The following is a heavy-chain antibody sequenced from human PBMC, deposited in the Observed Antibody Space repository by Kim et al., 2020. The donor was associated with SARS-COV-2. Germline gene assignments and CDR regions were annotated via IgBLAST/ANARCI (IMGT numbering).Heavy chain of an antibody. Sequence: GGSLRLSCAASGFTFSTYWMHWIRQAPGKGLVWVSRITSGVGSTNYADSVKGRFTISRDNAKNTLSLQMNSLRAEDTAVYYCVRGGRQDCSGTSCYGGDYWGLGTLVTVSS. CDR1: GFTFSTYW. V-gene: IGHV3-74*01. CDR2: ITSGVGST. J-gene: IGHJ4*02. CDR3: VRGGRQDCSGTSCYGGDY. D-gene: IGHD2-2*01.